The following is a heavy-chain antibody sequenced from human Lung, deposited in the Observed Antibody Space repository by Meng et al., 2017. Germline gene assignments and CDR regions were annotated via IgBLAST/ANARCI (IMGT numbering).Heavy chain of an antibody. D-gene: IGHD4-11*01. CDR3: ARGPTTMAHDFDY. Sequence: VHLRQWCEGCLKPSETFSLTCVFSGGSLRNYYWSWIRQPPGKGLEWIGEINHSGSTNYNPSLESRATISVDTSQNNLSLKLSSVTAADSAVYYCARGPTTMAHDFDYWGQGTLVTVSS. CDR1: GGSLRNYY. V-gene: IGHV4-34*01. CDR2: INHSGST. J-gene: IGHJ4*02.